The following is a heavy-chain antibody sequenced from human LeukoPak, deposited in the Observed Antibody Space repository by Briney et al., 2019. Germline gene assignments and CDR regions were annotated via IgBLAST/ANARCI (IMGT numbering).Heavy chain of an antibody. J-gene: IGHJ3*02. Sequence: SETLSLTCTVSGGSISSGGYYWSWIRQHPGKGLEWIGYIYYSGSTYYNPSLKSRVTISVDTSKNQFSLKLSSVTAADTAVYYCARDKGGGQGRAFDIWGQGTMVSVSS. D-gene: IGHD3-16*01. CDR2: IYYSGST. V-gene: IGHV4-31*03. CDR3: ARDKGGGQGRAFDI. CDR1: GGSISSGGYY.